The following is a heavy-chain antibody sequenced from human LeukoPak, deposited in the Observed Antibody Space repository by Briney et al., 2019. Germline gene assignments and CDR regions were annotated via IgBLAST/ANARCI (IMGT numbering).Heavy chain of an antibody. V-gene: IGHV3-15*01. CDR1: GFTFSNAW. CDR3: TTLTYYDFWSGYYQSYYMDV. D-gene: IGHD3-3*01. Sequence: GGSLRLSCAASGFTFSNAWMSWVRQAPGKGLEWVGRIKSKTDGGTTDYAAPVKGRFTISRDDSKNTLYLQMNSLKTEDTAVYYCTTLTYYDFWSGYYQSYYMDVWGKGTTVTVSS. CDR2: IKSKTDGGTT. J-gene: IGHJ6*03.